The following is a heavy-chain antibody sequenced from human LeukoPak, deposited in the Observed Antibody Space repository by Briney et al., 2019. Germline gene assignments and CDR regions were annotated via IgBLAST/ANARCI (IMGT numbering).Heavy chain of an antibody. V-gene: IGHV3-53*01. CDR2: IYSDNT. CDR3: AKGLTGYYYYYMDV. J-gene: IGHJ6*03. CDR1: GFTVSSNS. Sequence: GGSLRLSCTVSGFTVSSNSMSWVRQAPGKGLEWVSFIYSDNTHYSDSVKGRFTISRDNSKNTLYLQMNSLRAEDTAVYYCAKGLTGYYYYYMDVWGKGTTVTISS. D-gene: IGHD3-9*01.